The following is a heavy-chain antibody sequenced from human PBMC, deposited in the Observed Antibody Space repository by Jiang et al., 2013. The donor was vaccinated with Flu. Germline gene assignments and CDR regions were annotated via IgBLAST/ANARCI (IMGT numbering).Heavy chain of an antibody. J-gene: IGHJ4*02. V-gene: IGHV3-23*01. CDR1: GFTFSSYA. D-gene: IGHD3-3*01. CDR2: ISGSGGST. Sequence: EVQLLESGGGLVQPGGSLRLSCAASGFTFSSYAMSWVRQAPGKGLEWVSAISGSGGSTYYADSVKGRFTISRDNSKNTLYLQMNSLRAEDTAVYYCAKPPRIPVFGVVIRFDYVGPGNPGHRLL. CDR3: AKPPRIPVFGVVIRFDY.